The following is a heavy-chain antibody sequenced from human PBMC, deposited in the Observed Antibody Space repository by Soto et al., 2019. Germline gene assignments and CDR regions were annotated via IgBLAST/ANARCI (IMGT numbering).Heavy chain of an antibody. D-gene: IGHD6-13*01. CDR2: IDPSDSYT. Sequence: GESLKISCKGSGYSFIDYWISWVRQMPGKGLEWMGRIDPSDSYTNYSPSFQGHVTISADKSISTAYLQWSSLKASDTAMYYCARQDWQQLVHHGDYWGQGTLVTVSS. J-gene: IGHJ4*02. CDR3: ARQDWQQLVHHGDY. CDR1: GYSFIDYW. V-gene: IGHV5-10-1*01.